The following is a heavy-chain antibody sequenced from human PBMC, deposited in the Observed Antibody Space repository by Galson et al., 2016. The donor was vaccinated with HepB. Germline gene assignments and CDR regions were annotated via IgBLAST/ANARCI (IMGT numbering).Heavy chain of an antibody. CDR1: GDSVSNDHSA. J-gene: IGHJ3*01. Sequence: CAISGDSVSNDHSAWHWIRQSASRGLEWLGRTYYRSEWYHDYAESVQGRIAIIPDTSTNQLSLQLNTVTPEDTALYYCASANAAGTAFYLWGQGTMVTVSS. CDR2: TYYRSEWYH. D-gene: IGHD6-13*01. V-gene: IGHV6-1*01. CDR3: ASANAAGTAFYL.